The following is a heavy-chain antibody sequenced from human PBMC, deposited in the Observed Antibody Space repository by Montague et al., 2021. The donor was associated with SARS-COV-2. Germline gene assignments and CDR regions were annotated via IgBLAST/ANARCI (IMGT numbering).Heavy chain of an antibody. CDR3: ARAQNTCFIANCVNYFEV. CDR2: VHYTGST. Sequence: SETLSLTCEVSGDSISSYYWSWIRQSPGKGLEWIGYVHYTGSTGYNPSLKTRVALSLDTPRNHFSLKLRSVTAADTAVYYCARAQNTCFIANCVNYFEVWGLGALVTVSS. CDR1: GDSISSYY. J-gene: IGHJ4*02. D-gene: IGHD1-1*01. V-gene: IGHV4-59*01.